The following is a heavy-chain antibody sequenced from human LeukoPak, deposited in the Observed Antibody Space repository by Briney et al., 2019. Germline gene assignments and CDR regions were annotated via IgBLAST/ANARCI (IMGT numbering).Heavy chain of an antibody. J-gene: IGHJ4*02. V-gene: IGHV1-46*01. Sequence: GASVKVSCKASGYSFSSYYMHWVRQAPGQGLEWMGIINPSGGSTTYAQKFRDRVTMTRDTSTTTVHMELSSLKTEDTAVYYCTTDPYSSEGWGQGTLVTVSS. D-gene: IGHD6-19*01. CDR2: INPSGGST. CDR1: GYSFSSYY. CDR3: TTDPYSSEG.